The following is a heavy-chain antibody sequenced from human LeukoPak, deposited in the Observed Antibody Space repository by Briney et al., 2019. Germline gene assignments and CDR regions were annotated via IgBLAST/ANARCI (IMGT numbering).Heavy chain of an antibody. CDR2: IYMGGST. CDR3: ASSTRTVAVDFDY. D-gene: IGHD6-19*01. Sequence: GGSLRLSCAASGFTVSSNYMSWVRQAPGKGLEWVSAIYMGGSTYYVNTVKGHFTLSRHNSKNTVYLQMNALRPEDTAVYYCASSTRTVAVDFDYWGQGTLVTVSS. J-gene: IGHJ4*02. V-gene: IGHV3-53*04. CDR1: GFTVSSNY.